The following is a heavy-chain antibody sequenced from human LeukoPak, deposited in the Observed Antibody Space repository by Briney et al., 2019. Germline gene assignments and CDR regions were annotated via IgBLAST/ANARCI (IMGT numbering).Heavy chain of an antibody. CDR2: ISGDGRNI. CDR3: TRDLMDYDVSTGLHHYYMDV. CDR1: GFTFSSYS. D-gene: IGHD3-9*01. Sequence: EPGGSLRLSCAASGFTFSSYSMNWVRQAPRKGLVWVSRISGDGRNINYADSVRGRFAISRDNAKNTLYLQMNTLRVEDTAVYYCTRDLMDYDVSTGLHHYYMDVWGQGTTVTVSS. V-gene: IGHV3-74*01. J-gene: IGHJ6*02.